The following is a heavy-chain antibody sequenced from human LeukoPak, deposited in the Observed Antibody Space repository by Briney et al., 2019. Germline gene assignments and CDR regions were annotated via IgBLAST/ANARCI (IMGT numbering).Heavy chain of an antibody. CDR2: ISSSGSTI. J-gene: IGHJ4*02. CDR1: GFTFSDYY. Sequence: PGGSLRLSCAASGFTFSDYYMSWIRQAPGKGLEWVSYISSSGSTIYYADSVKGRFTISSDNAKNSLYLQMNSLRAEDTAVYYCARAYYYDSSGPFYYFDYWGQGTLVTVSS. D-gene: IGHD3-22*01. CDR3: ARAYYYDSSGPFYYFDY. V-gene: IGHV3-11*04.